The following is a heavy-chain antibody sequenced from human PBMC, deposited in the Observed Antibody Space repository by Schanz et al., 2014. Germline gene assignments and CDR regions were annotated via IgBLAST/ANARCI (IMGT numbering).Heavy chain of an antibody. CDR1: GFTFSSYG. CDR2: TSNDGSFT. J-gene: IGHJ4*02. CDR3: ARGGATRFDY. V-gene: IGHV3-74*02. Sequence: VQLVESGGGVVQPGGSLRLSCAASGFTFSSYGMHWVRQAPGKGLVWVSRTSNDGSFTTFADSVKGRFTISRDNAKNTLYLQMNSLRAEDTAVYYCARGGATRFDYWGQGTLVTVSS. D-gene: IGHD1-26*01.